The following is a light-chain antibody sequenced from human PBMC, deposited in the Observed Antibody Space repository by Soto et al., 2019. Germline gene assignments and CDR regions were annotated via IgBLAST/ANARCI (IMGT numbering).Light chain of an antibody. V-gene: IGKV3-20*01. Sequence: EIVLTQSPGTLSLSPGERATLSCRASQSVSSSSYLAWYQQKPGQAPRLLIYGASSRATGIPDWFSGDGSATDYTRTFIRLEPEDFAVYYCRQYGSSPSYTFGQGTKLEIK. J-gene: IGKJ2*01. CDR1: QSVSSSSY. CDR2: GAS. CDR3: RQYGSSPSYT.